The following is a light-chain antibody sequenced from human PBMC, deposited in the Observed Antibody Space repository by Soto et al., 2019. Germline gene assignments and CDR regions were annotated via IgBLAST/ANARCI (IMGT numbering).Light chain of an antibody. J-gene: IGKJ3*01. CDR2: GAS. CDR3: QQYGSSPFT. V-gene: IGKV3-20*01. CDR1: QSVSSSY. Sequence: ESVLTQSPGTLSMSPGERATLSCRASQSVSSSYSAWYQQKPGQAPRLLIYGASRRATGIPDRFSGSGSGTDFTLTISGLEPEDCAVYYCQQYGSSPFTFGPGTKVDIK.